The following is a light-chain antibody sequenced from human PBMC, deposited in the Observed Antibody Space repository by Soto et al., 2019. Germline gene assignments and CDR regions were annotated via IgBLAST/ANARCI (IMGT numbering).Light chain of an antibody. CDR3: QKYNSAPLT. J-gene: IGKJ4*01. V-gene: IGKV1-27*01. Sequence: DIQMTQSPSSLSASLGDRVTITCRARQGIGVYLAWFQQKPGNAPQLLIYGASTLQSGVPSRFSGSGSGTDFTLTVSSLQPEDVATYYCQKYNSAPLTFGGGTRVEIK. CDR2: GAS. CDR1: QGIGVY.